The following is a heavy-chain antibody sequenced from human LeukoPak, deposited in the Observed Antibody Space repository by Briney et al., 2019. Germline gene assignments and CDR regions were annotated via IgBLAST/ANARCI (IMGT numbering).Heavy chain of an antibody. CDR2: MRNGDTT. J-gene: IGHJ4*02. V-gene: IGHV3-66*02. Sequence: SGGSLRLSCAASGTSVSGCFMNWVRQALGKGLEWVSVMRNGDTTDYADSVKGRFTISVDKSKNTVYLQMNSLRTEDTAVYYCSREGYFNFENWGQGTLVTVSS. CDR3: SREGYFNFEN. D-gene: IGHD2-15*01. CDR1: GTSVSGCF.